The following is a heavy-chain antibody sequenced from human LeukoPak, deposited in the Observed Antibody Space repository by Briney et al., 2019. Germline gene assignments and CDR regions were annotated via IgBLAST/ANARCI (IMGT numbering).Heavy chain of an antibody. CDR3: ARRHGNYRNLDY. Sequence: AESLLIFTRAAGYSLISYWIGWDGQMPGKGLEWVGIICPGDSDTRYSPSFQGQVTISADKTITTAYLKWRSLKASDSAMYFCARRHGNYRNLDYWGRGTLVTVSS. CDR1: GYSLISYW. D-gene: IGHD4-17*01. V-gene: IGHV5-51*01. CDR2: ICPGDSDT. J-gene: IGHJ4*02.